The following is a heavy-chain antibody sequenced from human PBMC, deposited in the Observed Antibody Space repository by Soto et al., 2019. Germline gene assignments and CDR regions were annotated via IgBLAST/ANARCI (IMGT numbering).Heavy chain of an antibody. Sequence: SETLSLICTVSGGSISSYYWSWIRQPPGKGLEWIGYIYYSGSTNYNPSLKSRVTISVDTSKNQFSLKLSSVTAADTAVYYCARDLMGYSGYDGSDYWGQGTLVTVSS. V-gene: IGHV4-59*01. CDR1: GGSISSYY. CDR3: ARDLMGYSGYDGSDY. J-gene: IGHJ4*02. CDR2: IYYSGST. D-gene: IGHD5-12*01.